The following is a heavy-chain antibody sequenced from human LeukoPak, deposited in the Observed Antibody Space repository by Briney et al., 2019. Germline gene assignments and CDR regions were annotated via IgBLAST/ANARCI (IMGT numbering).Heavy chain of an antibody. V-gene: IGHV1-2*02. Sequence: ASVKVSCKSSGYTFTGYYMHWVRQAPGQGLEWMGCINPNSGGTNYAQKFQGRVTMTRDTSISTAYMELSSLRSEDTAVYFCARDYYDTSGYPEYFQHWGQGTLVTVSS. CDR1: GYTFTGYY. CDR2: INPNSGGT. D-gene: IGHD3-22*01. CDR3: ARDYYDTSGYPEYFQH. J-gene: IGHJ1*01.